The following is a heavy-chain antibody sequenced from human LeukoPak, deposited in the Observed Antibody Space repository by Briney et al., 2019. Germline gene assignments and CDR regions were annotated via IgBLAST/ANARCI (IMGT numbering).Heavy chain of an antibody. D-gene: IGHD1-26*01. CDR3: ARGLSNAWEVQAC. CDR1: AGSISSGSYF. CDR2: METNGYT. V-gene: IGHV4-61*02. Sequence: PSETLSLTCTVSAGSISSGSYFWPWIRQPAGKGLEWLGRMETNGYTNYNPSLQSRVAISIDPSKNQFSLQQSSVTAADTAVYYCARGLSNAWEVQACWGQGALVTDSS. J-gene: IGHJ4*02.